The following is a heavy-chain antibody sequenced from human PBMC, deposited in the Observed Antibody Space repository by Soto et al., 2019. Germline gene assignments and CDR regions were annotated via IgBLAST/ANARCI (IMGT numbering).Heavy chain of an antibody. V-gene: IGHV4-39*01. CDR3: ARHRGRDGSGSYYNFDY. CDR1: GGSISSSSYY. Sequence: SETLSLTCTVSGGSISSSSYYWGWIRQPPGKGLEWIGSIYYSGGTYYNPSLKSRVTISVDTSKNQFSLKRSSVTAADTAVYYCARHRGRDGSGSYYNFDYWGQGTLVTVSS. D-gene: IGHD3-10*01. CDR2: IYYSGGT. J-gene: IGHJ4*02.